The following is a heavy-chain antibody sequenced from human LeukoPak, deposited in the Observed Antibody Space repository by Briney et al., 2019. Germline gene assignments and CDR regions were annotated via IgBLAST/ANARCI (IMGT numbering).Heavy chain of an antibody. CDR2: IYSSGST. Sequence: SSETLSLTCTVSGAAISTYFWSWLRQSPGKGLEWIGYIYSSGSTKYNPSLKSRVTISVDASKNQFALTLRSLTAADTAVYYCARDFWSGSVGFDPWGQGTLVTVSS. D-gene: IGHD3-3*01. J-gene: IGHJ5*02. CDR3: ARDFWSGSVGFDP. V-gene: IGHV4-59*01. CDR1: GAAISTYF.